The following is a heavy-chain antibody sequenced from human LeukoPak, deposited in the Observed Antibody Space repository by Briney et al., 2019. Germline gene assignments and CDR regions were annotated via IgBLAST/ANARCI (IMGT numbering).Heavy chain of an antibody. D-gene: IGHD3-9*01. Sequence: PGGSLRVSCAASGFTFSSYEMNWVRQAPGKGLEWVSYISSSGSTIYYADSVKGRFTISRDNAKNSLYLQMNSLRAEDTAVYYCARVQVGGYDILTGDYGMDVWGQGTTVTVSS. CDR1: GFTFSSYE. J-gene: IGHJ6*02. CDR2: ISSSGSTI. V-gene: IGHV3-48*03. CDR3: ARVQVGGYDILTGDYGMDV.